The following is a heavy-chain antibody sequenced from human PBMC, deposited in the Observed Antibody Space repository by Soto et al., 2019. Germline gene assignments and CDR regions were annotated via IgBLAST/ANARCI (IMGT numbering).Heavy chain of an antibody. CDR2: IYPDDSDT. J-gene: IGHJ6*02. CDR1: GYIFTNNW. V-gene: IGHV5-51*01. CDR3: ARQFHDNSGGGYYYYGLDV. Sequence: GASLTISCKGSGYIFTNNWIGWVRQMPGKGLEWMGIIYPDDSDTRYSPSFQGQVTISADKSISTAYLQWSSLKASDTATYYCARQFHDNSGGGYYYYGLDVWGQGTTVTVSS. D-gene: IGHD2-15*01.